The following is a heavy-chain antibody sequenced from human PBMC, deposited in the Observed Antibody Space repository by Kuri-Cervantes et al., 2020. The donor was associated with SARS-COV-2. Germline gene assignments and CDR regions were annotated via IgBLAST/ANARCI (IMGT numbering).Heavy chain of an antibody. CDR2: IYTSGST. CDR1: GGSISSYY. V-gene: IGHV4-4*07. D-gene: IGHD2-2*01. Sequence: ESLKISCTVSGGSISSYYWSWIRQPAGKGLEWIGRIYTSGSTNYNPSLKSRVTMSVDTSKNQFSLKLSSVTAADTAVYYCARRICSSTSCYYYNWFDPWGQGTLVTLSS. J-gene: IGHJ5*02. CDR3: ARRICSSTSCYYYNWFDP.